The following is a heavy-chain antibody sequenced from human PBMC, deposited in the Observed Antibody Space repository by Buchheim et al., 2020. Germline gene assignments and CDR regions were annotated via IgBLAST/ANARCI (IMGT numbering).Heavy chain of an antibody. V-gene: IGHV3-48*01. CDR2: MTSDEKTI. CDR3: ARSVQFGMDV. J-gene: IGHJ6*02. CDR1: GFTFSRYS. Sequence: EVQLVESGGGSVQPGGSLRLSCAASGFTFSRYSMNWARQAPGKGLEWVSYMTSDEKTIYYTDSVKGRFTISRSNARNLLYIPMHSLRVDDTALYYCARSVQFGMDVWGQGTT.